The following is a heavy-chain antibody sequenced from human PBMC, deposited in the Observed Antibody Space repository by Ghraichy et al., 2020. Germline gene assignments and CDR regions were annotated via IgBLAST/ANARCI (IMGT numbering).Heavy chain of an antibody. V-gene: IGHV3-15*07. D-gene: IGHD3-9*01. CDR2: IKSKTDSGTT. CDR3: TTEETYYDISHYMDV. J-gene: IGHJ6*03. Sequence: GESLNISCAASGFTFTNAWINWVRQTPGKGLDWVGRIKSKTDSGTTDYAAPVKGRFTISRDDSKDTLYLQMNSLETEDTGVYYCTTEETYYDISHYMDVWGKGTTVTVSS. CDR1: GFTFTNAW.